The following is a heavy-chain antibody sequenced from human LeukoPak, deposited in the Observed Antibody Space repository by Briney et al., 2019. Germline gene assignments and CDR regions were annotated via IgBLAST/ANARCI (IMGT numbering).Heavy chain of an antibody. J-gene: IGHJ4*02. CDR2: ISYHGDIT. V-gene: IGHV3-30*01. CDR1: GFTFSSYA. Sequence: PGRSLRLSCAASGFTFSSYAMHWVRQAPGKGLEWVALISYHGDITYYADSVKGRFTLPRDNSKTTLFLQLNSLRAEDTAVYYCARDSTYYYDSGSSGPHYFDFWGQGTLVTVSS. CDR3: ARDSTYYYDSGSSGPHYFDF. D-gene: IGHD3-10*01.